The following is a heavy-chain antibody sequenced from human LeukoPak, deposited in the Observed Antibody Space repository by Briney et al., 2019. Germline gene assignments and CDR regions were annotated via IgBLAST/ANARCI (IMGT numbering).Heavy chain of an antibody. J-gene: IGHJ5*02. CDR3: ARGVGSSWRGWFDP. D-gene: IGHD6-13*01. CDR1: GFTFSNYE. Sequence: PGGSLRLSCAASGFTFSNYELNWVRQAPGKGLEWVSYISHSGRTIYYADSVKGRFTISRDNAKNSLYLQMNSLRAEDTAVYYCARGVGSSWRGWFDPWGQGTLVTVCS. V-gene: IGHV3-48*03. CDR2: ISHSGRTI.